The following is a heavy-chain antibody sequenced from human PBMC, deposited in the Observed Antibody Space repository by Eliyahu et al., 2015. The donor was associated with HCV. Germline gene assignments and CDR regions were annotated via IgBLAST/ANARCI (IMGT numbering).Heavy chain of an antibody. D-gene: IGHD6-19*01. J-gene: IGHJ5*02. CDR2: IHYSGST. CDR3: ASGGGGIAVTGTGGWFDP. Sequence: QVQLQESGPGLVKPSETLSLTCTVPGGSITTYYWSWIRQPPGKGLEWIGYIHYSGSTNHNPSLKSRVTISVDTSKNQFSLKLTSVTAADTAMYYCASGGGGIAVTGTGGWFDPWGQGTLVTVSS. V-gene: IGHV4-59*01. CDR1: GGSITTYY.